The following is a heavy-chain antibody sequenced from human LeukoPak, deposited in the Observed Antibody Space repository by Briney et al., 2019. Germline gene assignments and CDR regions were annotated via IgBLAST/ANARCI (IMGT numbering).Heavy chain of an antibody. CDR1: GFKFSSHD. CDR2: IGTAGNT. D-gene: IGHD6-19*01. Sequence: GGSLRLSCAASGFKFSSHDMHWVRQPTGKGLERVSVIGTAGNTYYADSVKGRFTISRENAKNSLYLQMDILGAGDTALYYSARSKSYSSGWTDFDYWGQGTLVTVSS. J-gene: IGHJ4*02. V-gene: IGHV3-13*01. CDR3: ARSKSYSSGWTDFDY.